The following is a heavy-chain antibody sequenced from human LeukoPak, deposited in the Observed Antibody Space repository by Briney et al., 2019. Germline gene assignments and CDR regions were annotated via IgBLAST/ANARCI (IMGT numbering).Heavy chain of an antibody. CDR2: ITKSGDQT. CDR1: GITFSNSA. D-gene: IGHD3-10*01. V-gene: IGHV3-23*01. Sequence: GGSLRLSCVPSGITFSNSALSWVRQAPGKGLEWVSTITKSGDQTHYADSVRGLFTISRDIFKNTLYLQMNSLRAEDTAVYYCARVDPPYYYGSGINGWGQGTLVTVSS. CDR3: ARVDPPYYYGSGING. J-gene: IGHJ4*02.